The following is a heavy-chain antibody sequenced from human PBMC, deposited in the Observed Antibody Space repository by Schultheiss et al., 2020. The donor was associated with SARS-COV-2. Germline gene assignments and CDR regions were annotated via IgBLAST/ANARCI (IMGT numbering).Heavy chain of an antibody. J-gene: IGHJ5*02. CDR3: ARGYDSSGYYWDWFDP. D-gene: IGHD3-22*01. Sequence: GGSLRLSCAASGFTFSSYWMSWVRQAPGKGLEWVANIKQDGSEKYYVDSVKGRFTISRDNSKNTLYLQMNSLRAEDTAVYYCARGYDSSGYYWDWFDPWGQGALVTVAS. CDR2: IKQDGSEK. CDR1: GFTFSSYW. V-gene: IGHV3-7*01.